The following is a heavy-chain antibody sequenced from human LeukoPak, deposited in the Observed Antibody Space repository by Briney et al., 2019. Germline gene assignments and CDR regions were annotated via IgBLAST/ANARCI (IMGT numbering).Heavy chain of an antibody. CDR2: INPDSNGT. J-gene: IGHJ5*02. D-gene: IGHD3-10*02. V-gene: IGHV1-8*03. Sequence: ASVKVSCKASGYTFNLDINRVRQAHGQGPEWMGFINPDSNGTVYAQSFQRRLTLTSNPSIRTAYMELSSLRSDDTAVYYCARGQGVLFVGHWFDPWGQGTLVTVSS. CDR3: ARGQGVLFVGHWFDP. CDR1: GYTFNLD.